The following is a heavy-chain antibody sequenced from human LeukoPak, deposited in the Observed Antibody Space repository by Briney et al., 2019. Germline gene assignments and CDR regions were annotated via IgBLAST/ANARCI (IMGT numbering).Heavy chain of an antibody. V-gene: IGHV3-20*04. CDR2: INWNGGST. CDR3: AKGQTPAYGDYALFDY. CDR1: GFTFDDYG. J-gene: IGHJ4*02. D-gene: IGHD4-17*01. Sequence: GGSLRLSCAASGFTFDDYGMSWVCQAPGKGLEWVSGINWNGGSTGYVDSVKGRFTISRDNAKNTLYLQMNSLRAEDTAVYYCAKGQTPAYGDYALFDYWGQGTLVTVSS.